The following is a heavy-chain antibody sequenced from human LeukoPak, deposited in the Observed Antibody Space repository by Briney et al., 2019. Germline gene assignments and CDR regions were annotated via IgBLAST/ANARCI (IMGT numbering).Heavy chain of an antibody. CDR2: IIPIFGTA. CDR3: ASEVVVAPAAIVG. V-gene: IGHV1-69*13. D-gene: IGHD2-2*01. J-gene: IGHJ4*02. CDR1: GGTFSSYA. Sequence: SVKVSCKASGGTFSSYAISWVRQAPGQGLEWMGGIIPIFGTANYAQKFQGRVTITADESTSTAYMELSSLRSEDTAVYYCASEVVVAPAAIVGWGQGTLVTVSS.